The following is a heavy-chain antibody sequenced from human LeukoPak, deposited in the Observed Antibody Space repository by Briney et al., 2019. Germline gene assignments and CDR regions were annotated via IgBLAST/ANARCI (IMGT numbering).Heavy chain of an antibody. J-gene: IGHJ4*02. D-gene: IGHD1-26*01. CDR3: ARAALFGGSYSPSGYYFDY. CDR2: IYSGGST. CDR1: GFTVSSNY. Sequence: GGSLRLSYAASGFTVSSNYMSWVRQAPGKGLEWVSVIYSGGSTYYADSVKGRFTISRDNSKNTLYLQMNSLRAEDTAVYYCARAALFGGSYSPSGYYFDYWGQGTLVTVSS. V-gene: IGHV3-53*01.